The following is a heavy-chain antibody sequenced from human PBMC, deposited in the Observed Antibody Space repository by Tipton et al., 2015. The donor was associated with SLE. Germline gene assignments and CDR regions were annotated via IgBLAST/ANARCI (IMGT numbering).Heavy chain of an antibody. D-gene: IGHD2-2*01. Sequence: SLRLSCTTSGFTFADYGLSWVRQAPGKGLEWVANINQDGSEKYLVDSVKGRFTISRDNANNTHLQMNSLRAEDTAVYYCARDVGVVEDGMSWFDPRGQGTLVTVSS. CDR3: ARDVGVVEDGMSWFDP. CDR1: GFTFADYG. J-gene: IGHJ5*02. V-gene: IGHV3-7*01. CDR2: INQDGSEK.